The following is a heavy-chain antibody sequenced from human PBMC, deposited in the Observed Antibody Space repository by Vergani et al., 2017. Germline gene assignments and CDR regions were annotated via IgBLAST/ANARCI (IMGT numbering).Heavy chain of an antibody. J-gene: IGHJ6*03. CDR3: AKAGLAAAADYYYYMDV. CDR1: GFTFDDYA. D-gene: IGHD6-13*01. Sequence: EVQLVESGGGLVQPGRSLRLSCAASGFTFDDYAMHWVRQAPGKGLEWVSGISWNSGSIGYADSVKGRFTISRDNAKNSLYLQMNSLRAEDTALYYCAKAGLAAAADYYYYMDVWGKGTTVTVSS. CDR2: ISWNSGSI. V-gene: IGHV3-9*01.